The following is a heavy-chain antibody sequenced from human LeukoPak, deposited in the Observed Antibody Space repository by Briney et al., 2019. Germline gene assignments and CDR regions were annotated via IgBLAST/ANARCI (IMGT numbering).Heavy chain of an antibody. D-gene: IGHD6-19*01. CDR2: IYSGGST. Sequence: GGSLRLSCAASGFTFSNYAMHWVRQAPGKGLEWVSVIYSGGSTYYADSVKGRFTTSRDNSKNTLYLQMNSLRAEDTAVYYCARSIAVAGWPHHFDYWGQGTLVTVSS. CDR1: GFTFSNYA. CDR3: ARSIAVAGWPHHFDY. V-gene: IGHV3-66*01. J-gene: IGHJ4*02.